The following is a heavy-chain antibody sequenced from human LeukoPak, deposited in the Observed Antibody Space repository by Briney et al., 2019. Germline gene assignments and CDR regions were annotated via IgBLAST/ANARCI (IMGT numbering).Heavy chain of an antibody. Sequence: PSETLSLTCTVSGGSISSSSYYWGWIRQPPGKGLEWIGSIYYSGSTYYNPSLESRVTISVDTSKNQFSLKLSSVTAADTAVYYCARDTGGVTALAFDIWGQGTMVTVSS. CDR1: GGSISSSSYY. V-gene: IGHV4-39*07. CDR2: IYYSGST. CDR3: ARDTGGVTALAFDI. D-gene: IGHD3-16*01. J-gene: IGHJ3*02.